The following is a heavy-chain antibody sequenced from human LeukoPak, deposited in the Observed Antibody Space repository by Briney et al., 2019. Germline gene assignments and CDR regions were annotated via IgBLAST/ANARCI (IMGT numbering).Heavy chain of an antibody. Sequence: SVKVSCKASGGTFSSYAISWVRQAPGQGLEWMGGIIPIFGTANYAQKFQGRVTMTEDTSTDTAYMELSSLRSEDTAVYYCATAERWLQPYYFDYWGQGTLVTVSS. CDR2: IIPIFGTA. J-gene: IGHJ4*02. V-gene: IGHV1-69*06. CDR1: GGTFSSYA. D-gene: IGHD5-24*01. CDR3: ATAERWLQPYYFDY.